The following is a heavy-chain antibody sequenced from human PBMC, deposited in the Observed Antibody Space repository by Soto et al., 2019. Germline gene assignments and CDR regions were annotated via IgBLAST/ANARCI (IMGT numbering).Heavy chain of an antibody. CDR1: GYSISSGYY. CDR3: ARGSVDTVDSSGFYEC. V-gene: IGHV4-38-2*01. D-gene: IGHD3-22*01. CDR2: MYPSGST. J-gene: IGHJ4*02. Sequence: SETLSLTCAVSGYSISSGYYWGWIRQPPGKGLEWIGSMYPSGSTYYNPSLKSRVTISVDTSKSQFSLKLTSVTAAGRAVYYCARGSVDTVDSSGFYECWGQGTPVTVSS.